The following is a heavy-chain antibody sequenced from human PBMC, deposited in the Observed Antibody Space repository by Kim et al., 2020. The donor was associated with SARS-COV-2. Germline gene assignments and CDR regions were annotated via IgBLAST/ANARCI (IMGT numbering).Heavy chain of an antibody. V-gene: IGHV3-7*01. D-gene: IGHD1-26*01. J-gene: IGHJ3*02. CDR1: GFTFSSYW. CDR3: ARDRDRWELLLNHDAFDI. Sequence: GGSLRLSCAASGFTFSSYWMSWVRQAPGKGLEWVANIKQDGSEKYYVDSVKGRFTISRDNAKNSLYLQMNSLRAEDTAVYYCARDRDRWELLLNHDAFDIWGQGTMVTVSS. CDR2: IKQDGSEK.